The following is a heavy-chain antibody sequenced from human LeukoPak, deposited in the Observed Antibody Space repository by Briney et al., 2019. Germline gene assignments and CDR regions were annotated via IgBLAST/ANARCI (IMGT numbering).Heavy chain of an antibody. CDR2: IIPILGIA. J-gene: IGHJ4*02. Sequence: ASVKVSCKASRGTFSSYAISWVRQAPGQGLEWMGRIIPILGIANYAQKFQGRVTITADKSTSTAYMELSSLRSEDTAVYYCARERSSSWYHFDYWGQGTLVTVSS. D-gene: IGHD6-13*01. V-gene: IGHV1-69*04. CDR1: RGTFSSYA. CDR3: ARERSSSWYHFDY.